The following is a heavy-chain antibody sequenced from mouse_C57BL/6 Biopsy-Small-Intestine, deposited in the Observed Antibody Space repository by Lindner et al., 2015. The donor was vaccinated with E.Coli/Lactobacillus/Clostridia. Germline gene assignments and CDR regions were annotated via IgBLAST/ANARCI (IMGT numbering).Heavy chain of an antibody. CDR1: GYSFTGNY. CDR2: INPSTGTT. V-gene: IGHV1-42*01. Sequence: VQLQESGPELVKSGASVKISCKASGYSFTGNYINWVKQSPEKSLEWIGEINPSTGTTTFNQKFRAKATLTIDRSSTTAYMEFKSLTSEDSAVYYCARREVYYFDSWGQGTTLTVSS. CDR3: ARREVYYFDS. J-gene: IGHJ2*01.